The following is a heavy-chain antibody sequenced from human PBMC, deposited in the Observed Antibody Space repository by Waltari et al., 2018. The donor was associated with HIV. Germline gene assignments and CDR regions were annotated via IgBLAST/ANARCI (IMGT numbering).Heavy chain of an antibody. J-gene: IGHJ4*02. D-gene: IGHD3-9*01. Sequence: VQLVASGGGVVQPGRYLRLICEAAGSTLSSYRMNRVSQASGQGLEWVAVIWYDGSNKYYADSVKGRFTISRDNSKNTLYLQMNSLRAEDTAVYYCARDRTSLRYFDWLDYWGQGTLVTVSS. CDR3: ARDRTSLRYFDWLDY. CDR1: GSTLSSYR. CDR2: IWYDGSNK. V-gene: IGHV3-33*01.